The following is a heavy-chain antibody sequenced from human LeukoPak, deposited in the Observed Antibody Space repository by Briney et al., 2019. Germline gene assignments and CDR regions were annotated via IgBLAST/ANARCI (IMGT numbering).Heavy chain of an antibody. J-gene: IGHJ4*02. CDR2: IIPIFGTA. V-gene: IGHV1-69*13. CDR3: ARDKGGATTFDY. Sequence: SVEVSCKASGGTFSSYAISWVRQAPGQGLEWMGGIIPIFGTANYAQKFQGRVTITADESTSTAYMELSSLRSEDTAVYYCARDKGGATTFDYWGQGTLVTVSS. D-gene: IGHD1-26*01. CDR1: GGTFSSYA.